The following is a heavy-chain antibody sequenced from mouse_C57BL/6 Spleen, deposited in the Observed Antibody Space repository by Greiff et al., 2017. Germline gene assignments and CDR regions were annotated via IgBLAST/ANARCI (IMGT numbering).Heavy chain of an antibody. CDR1: GFTFSDYG. D-gene: IGHD1-1*01. V-gene: IGHV5-17*01. CDR2: ISSGSSTI. J-gene: IGHJ4*01. CDR3: ARTYGSTLYAMDY. Sequence: EVQVGEKGGGGGKNGGALKLSCAASGFTFSDYGMHWVRQALEKGMEWVAYISSGSSTIYYADTVKGRFTISRDNAKNTLFLQMTSLRSEDTTMYYCARTYGSTLYAMDYWGQGTSVTVSS.